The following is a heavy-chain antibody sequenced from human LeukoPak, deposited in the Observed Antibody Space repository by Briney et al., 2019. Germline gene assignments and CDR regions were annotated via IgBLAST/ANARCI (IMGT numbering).Heavy chain of an antibody. D-gene: IGHD5-24*01. Sequence: SETLSLTCTVSGGSIRSYYWSWIRQPPGKGLEWIGYIYYSGGTNYNPSLKSRVTISVDTSRNQFSLKLNSVTAADTAVYYCARLNLRVGYKLIGDPDYYYGMDVWGQGTTVTVSS. CDR3: ARLNLRVGYKLIGDPDYYYGMDV. CDR2: IYYSGGT. CDR1: GGSIRSYY. J-gene: IGHJ6*02. V-gene: IGHV4-59*08.